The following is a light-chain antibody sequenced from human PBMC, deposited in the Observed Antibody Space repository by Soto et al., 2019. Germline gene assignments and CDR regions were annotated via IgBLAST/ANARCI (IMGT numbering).Light chain of an antibody. V-gene: IGKV3-15*01. CDR3: LQYNNWFRWT. Sequence: TLSVSPGERSTLSCWASQSIGSNLAWYQQRPGQGPRLLIYDASTRATAIPARFSGSGSGTDFTLTISSLQSEDFAVYYWLQYNNWFRWTFGQGTKVDSK. CDR2: DAS. CDR1: QSIGSN. J-gene: IGKJ1*01.